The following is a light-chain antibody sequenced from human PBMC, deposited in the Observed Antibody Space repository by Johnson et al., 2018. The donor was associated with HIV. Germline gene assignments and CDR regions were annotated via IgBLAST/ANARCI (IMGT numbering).Light chain of an antibody. CDR3: GTWDSSLSQGV. CDR2: ENN. CDR1: SSNIGNNY. Sequence: QSVFTQPPSVSAAPGQKVTISCSGSSSNIGNNYVSWYQQLPGTAPKLLIYENNKRPSGIPDRFSGSKSGTSATLGITGLQTGDEADYYCGTWDSSLSQGVFGTGTKVTVL. J-gene: IGLJ1*01. V-gene: IGLV1-51*02.